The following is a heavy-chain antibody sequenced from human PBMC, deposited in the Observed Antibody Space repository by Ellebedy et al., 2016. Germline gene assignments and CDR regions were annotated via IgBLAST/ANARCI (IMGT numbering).Heavy chain of an antibody. CDR1: GFTFSSYG. CDR3: AKDTSGYYGGYFDF. D-gene: IGHD3-22*01. J-gene: IGHJ4*02. V-gene: IGHV3-30*18. Sequence: GGSLRLXXAASGFTFSSYGMHWVRQAPGKGLEWVAVISFDGSNKYYADSVKGRFTISRDNSKNTLYLQMNSLRAEDTAVYYCAKDTSGYYGGYFDFWGQGTLVTVSS. CDR2: ISFDGSNK.